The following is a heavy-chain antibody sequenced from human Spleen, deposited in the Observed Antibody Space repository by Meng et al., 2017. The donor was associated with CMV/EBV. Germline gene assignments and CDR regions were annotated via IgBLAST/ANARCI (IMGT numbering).Heavy chain of an antibody. CDR2: VYHRGDT. D-gene: IGHD1-1*01. CDR1: GDSISSDIW. V-gene: IGHV4-4*02. CDR3: GRDQGRQLINH. Sequence: QGQLQDSGPGLVKPSGTLSLTCTVSGDSISSDIWWSWVRQPPGKGLEWIGEVYHRGDTNYNPSLKSRVVISVDRSKNQFSLNLSSVTAADTAVYYCGRDQGRQLINHWGQGTLVTVSS. J-gene: IGHJ4*02.